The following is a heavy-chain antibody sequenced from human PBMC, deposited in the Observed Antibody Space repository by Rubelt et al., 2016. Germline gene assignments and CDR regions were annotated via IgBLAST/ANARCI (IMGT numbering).Heavy chain of an antibody. Sequence: FGKPGGSLRLSCVASGFTFSSFVMSWVRHTPGKGLEWVSRIHNDGTTTNYAGSVKGRFTISSDNAKNTLYLHMNSLRAEDTAVYYCARDWGGMDVWGQGTTVTVSS. CDR1: GFTFSSFV. CDR2: IHNDGTTT. CDR3: ARDWGGMDV. D-gene: IGHD3-16*01. V-gene: IGHV3-74*01. J-gene: IGHJ6*02.